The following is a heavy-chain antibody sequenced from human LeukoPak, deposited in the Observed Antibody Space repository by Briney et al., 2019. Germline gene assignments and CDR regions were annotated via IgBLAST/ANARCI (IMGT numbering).Heavy chain of an antibody. J-gene: IGHJ5*02. V-gene: IGHV3-23*01. CDR3: AKDYFASGSYPTA. D-gene: IGHD3-10*01. Sequence: PGGSLRLSCAASGFAFNTYAMNWVRQAPGKGLEWVSTITEIGGSRNYAESVKGRFTVSGDNSKNTVYLQMNSLRPEDTAVYYCAKDYFASGSYPTAWGQGILVTVSS. CDR1: GFAFNTYA. CDR2: ITEIGGSR.